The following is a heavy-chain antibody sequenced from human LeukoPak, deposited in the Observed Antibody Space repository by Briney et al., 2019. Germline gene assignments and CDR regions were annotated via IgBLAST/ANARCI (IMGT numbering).Heavy chain of an antibody. V-gene: IGHV6-1*01. Sequence: SQTLSLTCAISGDSVSSNSAAWNWIRQSPSRGLEWLGRTYYRSKWHNDYAVSVKSRITINPDTSKNQFSLQLNSVTPEDTAVYYCARARGLDYYDSSGYYSHSLDYWGQGTLVTVSS. CDR3: ARARGLDYYDSSGYYSHSLDY. J-gene: IGHJ4*02. D-gene: IGHD3-22*01. CDR2: TYYRSKWHN. CDR1: GDSVSSNSAA.